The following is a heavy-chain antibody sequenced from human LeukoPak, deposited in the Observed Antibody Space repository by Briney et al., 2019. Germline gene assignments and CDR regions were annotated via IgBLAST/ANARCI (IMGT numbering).Heavy chain of an antibody. D-gene: IGHD2-8*01. J-gene: IGHJ4*02. Sequence: PGGSLRLSCAASGFIFSSYAMSWVRQAPGKGLEWVATISCSGGSTYYADSVKGQFNLSSENSHTTVYLPINSLSAQDPGVYYCANTPSCISDVCHGDFDYWGQGTLVPVSS. CDR2: ISCSGGST. V-gene: IGHV3-23*01. CDR1: GFIFSSYA. CDR3: ANTPSCISDVCHGDFDY.